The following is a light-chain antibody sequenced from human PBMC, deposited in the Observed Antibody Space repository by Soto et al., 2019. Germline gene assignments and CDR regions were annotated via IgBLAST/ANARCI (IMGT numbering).Light chain of an antibody. CDR2: AAS. V-gene: IGKV1-39*01. CDR1: QSISGY. J-gene: IGKJ5*01. CDR3: QQSYSTSIT. Sequence: DIQMTQSPSSLSASVGDRVTITGRASQSISGYLNWYQQKPGKAPKLLIYAASSLQSGVPSRFSGSGSGTDFTLTISSLQPEDFATYYCQQSYSTSITFGQGTRLEIK.